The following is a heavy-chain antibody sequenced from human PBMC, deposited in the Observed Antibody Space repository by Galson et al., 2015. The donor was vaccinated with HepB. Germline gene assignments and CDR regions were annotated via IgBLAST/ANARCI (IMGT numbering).Heavy chain of an antibody. J-gene: IGHJ4*02. CDR2: IKSKSEDETT. D-gene: IGHD6-19*01. Sequence: SLRLSCAASGFTFTKAWMNWVRQAPGTGLEWVGRIKSKSEDETTDFAAPVKGRFTISRDDSRNTVYLQMNSLKTEDTAFYYCVTDWGSSGWYVRPFDYWGQGILVTVSS. V-gene: IGHV3-15*07. CDR1: GFTFTKAW. CDR3: VTDWGSSGWYVRPFDY.